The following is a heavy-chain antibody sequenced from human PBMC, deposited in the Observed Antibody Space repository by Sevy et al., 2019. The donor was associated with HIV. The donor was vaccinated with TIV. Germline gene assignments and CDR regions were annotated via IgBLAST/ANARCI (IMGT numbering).Heavy chain of an antibody. CDR1: GFTFSSYW. CDR3: ASLNSGEIYDISTGYYPEYFQH. Sequence: EGSLRLSCAASGFTFSSYWMSWVRQAPGKELEWVANIEQEGSEKYYVDSVKGRFTISRDNAKNSLYLQMNSLRAEDTAVHYSASLNSGEIYDISTGYYPEYFQHWGQGTLVTVSS. V-gene: IGHV3-7*01. J-gene: IGHJ1*01. D-gene: IGHD3-9*01. CDR2: IEQEGSEK.